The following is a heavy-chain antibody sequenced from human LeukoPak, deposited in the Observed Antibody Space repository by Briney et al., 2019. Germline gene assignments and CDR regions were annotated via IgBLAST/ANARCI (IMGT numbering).Heavy chain of an antibody. Sequence: SGTLSLTCAVSGGSISSSNWWSWVRQPPGKGLEWIGEIYHSGSTNYNPSLKSRVTISVDKSKNQFSLKLSSVTAADTAVYYCATKGSSPYYYGMDVWGQGTTVTVSS. CDR2: IYHSGST. D-gene: IGHD6-13*01. CDR3: ATKGSSPYYYGMDV. J-gene: IGHJ6*02. V-gene: IGHV4-4*02. CDR1: GGSISSSNW.